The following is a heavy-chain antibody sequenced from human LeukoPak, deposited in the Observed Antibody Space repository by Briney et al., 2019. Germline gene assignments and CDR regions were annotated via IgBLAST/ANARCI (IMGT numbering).Heavy chain of an antibody. V-gene: IGHV1-69*06. CDR2: IIPIFGTA. J-gene: IGHJ4*02. Sequence: GASVKVSCKASGGTFSSYAISWVRQAPGQGLEWMGGIIPIFGTANYAQKFQGRVTITADKSTSTAYMELSSLRSEDTAVYYCARGLDDSSGYYYADYWGQGTLVTVSS. D-gene: IGHD3-22*01. CDR3: ARGLDDSSGYYYADY. CDR1: GGTFSSYA.